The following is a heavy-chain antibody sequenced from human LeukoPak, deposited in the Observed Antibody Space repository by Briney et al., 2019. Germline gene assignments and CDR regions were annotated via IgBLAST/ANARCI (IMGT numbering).Heavy chain of an antibody. J-gene: IGHJ6*04. D-gene: IGHD3-22*01. Sequence: GASVKVSCKASGYTFTSYHMHWVRQAPGQGLEWMGIINPSGGSTSYAQKFQGRVTMTRDTSTSTVYMELSSLRSEDTAVYYCARVADDYYDSSGYSGDWGKGTTVTVSS. CDR1: GYTFTSYH. CDR2: INPSGGST. V-gene: IGHV1-46*01. CDR3: ARVADDYYDSSGYSGD.